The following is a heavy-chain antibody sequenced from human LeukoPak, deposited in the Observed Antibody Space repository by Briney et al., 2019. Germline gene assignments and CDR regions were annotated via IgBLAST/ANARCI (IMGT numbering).Heavy chain of an antibody. CDR1: GFTFSSYS. D-gene: IGHD5-18*01. V-gene: IGHV3-21*01. CDR2: ISSSSSYI. J-gene: IGHJ4*02. CDR3: AREGGYSYGSQTIDY. Sequence: GGSLRLSCAASGFTFSSYSMNWVRQAPGQRLEWVSSISSSSSYIYYADSVKGRFTISRDNAKNSLYLQMNSLRAEDTAVYYCAREGGYSYGSQTIDYWGQGTLVTVSS.